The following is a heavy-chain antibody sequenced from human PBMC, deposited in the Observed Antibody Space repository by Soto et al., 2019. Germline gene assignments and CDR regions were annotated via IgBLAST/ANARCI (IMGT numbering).Heavy chain of an antibody. Sequence: SETLSLTCAVYGGSFSGYYWSWIRQPPGKGLEWIGEINHSGSTNYNPSLKSRVTISVDTSKNQFSLKLSSVTAADTAVYYCARSLPYYDSSGYYSDYWGQGTLVTVSS. CDR1: GGSFSGYY. J-gene: IGHJ4*02. CDR3: ARSLPYYDSSGYYSDY. D-gene: IGHD3-22*01. CDR2: INHSGST. V-gene: IGHV4-34*01.